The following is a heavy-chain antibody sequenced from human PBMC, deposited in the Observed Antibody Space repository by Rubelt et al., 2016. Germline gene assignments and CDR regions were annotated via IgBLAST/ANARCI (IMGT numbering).Heavy chain of an antibody. V-gene: IGHV1-3*01. J-gene: IGHJ5*02. D-gene: IGHD6-19*01. CDR1: GYTFTSYA. Sequence: QVQLVQSGAEVKKPGASVKVSCKASGYTFTSYAMHWVRQAPGQRLEWMGWINAGNGNKKYSQKFQGRVTITRETSASTAYMGLGSLRSEDTAVYYCARVIWGSGWSNNWFDPWGQGTLVTVSS. CDR2: INAGNGNK. CDR3: ARVIWGSGWSNNWFDP.